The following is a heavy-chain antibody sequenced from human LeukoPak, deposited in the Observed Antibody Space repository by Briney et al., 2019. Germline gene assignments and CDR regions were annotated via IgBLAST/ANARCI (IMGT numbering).Heavy chain of an antibody. J-gene: IGHJ4*02. CDR2: ISYDGSNK. CDR3: AKCIGDSSGWNY. D-gene: IGHD6-19*01. V-gene: IGHV3-30*18. CDR1: GFTFSSYG. Sequence: GGSLRLSCAASGFTFSSYGMHWVRQAPGKGLEWVAVISYDGSNKYYADSVKGRFTISRDNSKNTLYLQMNSLRAEDTAVYYCAKCIGDSSGWNYWGQGTLVTVSS.